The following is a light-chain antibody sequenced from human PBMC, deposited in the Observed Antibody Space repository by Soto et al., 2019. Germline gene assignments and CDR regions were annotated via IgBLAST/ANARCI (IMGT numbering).Light chain of an antibody. CDR2: KAS. Sequence: DIQMTQSPSTLSASVGDRVTIACRASQSISDLLDWYQQKPGKAPKLLIYKASGLESGVPSRFSGSGSGTELTLTISSLQPYDFATYYCQQCNTYPLTFGGGTKVQIK. J-gene: IGKJ4*01. V-gene: IGKV1-5*03. CDR3: QQCNTYPLT. CDR1: QSISDL.